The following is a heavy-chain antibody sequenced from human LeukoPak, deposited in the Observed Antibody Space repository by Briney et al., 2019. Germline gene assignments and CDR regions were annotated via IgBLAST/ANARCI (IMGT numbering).Heavy chain of an antibody. CDR3: ARRVPYCSGGSCSLRRPLDYYYYMDV. D-gene: IGHD2-15*01. V-gene: IGHV1-69*05. CDR1: GGTFSSYA. Sequence: GASVKVSCKASGGTFSSYAISWVRQAPGQGLEWMGGIIPIFGTANYAQKFQGRVTMTRDMSTSTVYMELSSLRSEDTAVYYCARRVPYCSGGSCSLRRPLDYYYYMDVWGKGTTVTVSS. CDR2: IIPIFGTA. J-gene: IGHJ6*03.